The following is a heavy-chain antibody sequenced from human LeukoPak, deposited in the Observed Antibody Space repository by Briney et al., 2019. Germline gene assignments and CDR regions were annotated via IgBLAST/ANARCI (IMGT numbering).Heavy chain of an antibody. CDR2: INPNTGVT. Sequence: ASVRVSCKASGYTFTDYYLHWVRQAPGQRFECMGWINPNTGVTDYAHKFQGRVTMTRDTSISTAYMELSSLKSDDTAVYDCARETLAWDCDFWGQGTLVTVFS. CDR1: GYTFTDYY. J-gene: IGHJ4*02. CDR3: ARETLAWDCDF. D-gene: IGHD1-26*01. V-gene: IGHV1-2*07.